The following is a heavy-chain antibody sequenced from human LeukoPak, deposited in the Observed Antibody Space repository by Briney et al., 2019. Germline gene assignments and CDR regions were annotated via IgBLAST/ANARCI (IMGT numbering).Heavy chain of an antibody. CDR3: ARDKRHSYGRYFDH. J-gene: IGHJ4*02. CDR2: MQSTGNS. D-gene: IGHD5-18*01. Sequence: SETVSLTCSVSGDSISAYHWNWIRKPPGKGLEWIGYMQSTGNSKYNPSLRSRVTMFVDTSKNQVALILSSVTAADTAVYYCARDKRHSYGRYFDHWGQGALVTVSS. V-gene: IGHV4-59*01. CDR1: GDSISAYH.